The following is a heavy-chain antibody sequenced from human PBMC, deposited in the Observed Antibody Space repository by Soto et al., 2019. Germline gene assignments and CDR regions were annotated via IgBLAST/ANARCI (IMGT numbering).Heavy chain of an antibody. CDR2: IIPIFGTA. Sequence: QVQLVQCGAEVKKPGSSVKVSCKASGGTFSTYAISWVRQAPGQGLEWMGGIIPIFGTANYAQKFQGRVTITADESTSTAYMELSSLRSEDTAVYYCATGHTYYDFWSGYSLDYWGQGTLVTVSS. CDR1: GGTFSTYA. V-gene: IGHV1-69*01. J-gene: IGHJ4*02. CDR3: ATGHTYYDFWSGYSLDY. D-gene: IGHD3-3*01.